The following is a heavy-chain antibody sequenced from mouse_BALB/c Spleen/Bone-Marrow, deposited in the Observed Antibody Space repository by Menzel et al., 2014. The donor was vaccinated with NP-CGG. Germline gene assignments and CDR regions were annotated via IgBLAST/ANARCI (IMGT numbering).Heavy chain of an antibody. J-gene: IGHJ4*01. CDR3: ADYGAMDY. V-gene: IGHV3-6*02. CDR1: GYSITSGYY. Sequence: ESGPGLVKPSQSLSLTCSVTGYSITSGYYWNWIRQFPGNKLEWMGYISYDGSNNYNPSLKNRISITRDTSKNQFSLKLNSVTTEDTATYYCADYGAMDYWGRGTSVTVSS. D-gene: IGHD1-1*02. CDR2: ISYDGSN.